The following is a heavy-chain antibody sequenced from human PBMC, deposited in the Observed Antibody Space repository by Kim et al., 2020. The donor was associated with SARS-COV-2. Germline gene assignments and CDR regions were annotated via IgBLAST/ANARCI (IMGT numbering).Heavy chain of an antibody. V-gene: IGHV3-33*06. CDR3: AKLSLLWFGELSAFDH. Sequence: DSMKGRISTSRDNLKNTVFLQLDSLRVEDTAVYYCAKLSLLWFGELSAFDHWGQGTLVTVSS. D-gene: IGHD3-10*01. J-gene: IGHJ4*02.